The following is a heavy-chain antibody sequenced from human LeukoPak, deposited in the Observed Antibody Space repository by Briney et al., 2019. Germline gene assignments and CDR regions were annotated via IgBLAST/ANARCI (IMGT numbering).Heavy chain of an antibody. V-gene: IGHV1-18*04. CDR1: GYTFMNYG. CDR3: ARDSGNYYSPSDY. J-gene: IGHJ4*02. Sequence: ASVKVSCKASGYTFMNYGIICVRQAPGQGLEWMGWISAYNGNTNFAQKLQDRVTMTTDTSTTTAYMELRSLRSDDTAAYYCARDSGNYYSPSDYWGQGTLVTVSS. D-gene: IGHD1-26*01. CDR2: ISAYNGNT.